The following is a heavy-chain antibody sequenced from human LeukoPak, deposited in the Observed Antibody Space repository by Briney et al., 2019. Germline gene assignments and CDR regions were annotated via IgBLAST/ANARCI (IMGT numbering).Heavy chain of an antibody. CDR3: ARQRRSSGWPNDY. CDR1: GYSFTSYW. D-gene: IGHD6-19*01. CDR2: IYPGDSDT. Sequence: GESLKISCKGSGYSFTSYWIAWVRQMPGKGLGWMGIIYPGDSDTRYSPSFQGQVTITADKSISTAYLQWSSLKASDNAMYYCARQRRSSGWPNDYWGQGTLVTVSS. V-gene: IGHV5-51*01. J-gene: IGHJ4*02.